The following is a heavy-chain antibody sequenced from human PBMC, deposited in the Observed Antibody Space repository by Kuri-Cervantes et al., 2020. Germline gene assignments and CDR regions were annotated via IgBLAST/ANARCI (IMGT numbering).Heavy chain of an antibody. Sequence: GGSLRLSCAASGFTFDDYAMHWVRQAPGKGLEWVSGISWNSGSIGYADSVKGRFTISRDNAKNSLYLQMNSLRAEDTALYYCAKVGADHDAFDIWGQGTTVTVSS. J-gene: IGHJ3*02. CDR2: ISWNSGSI. CDR3: AKVGADHDAFDI. CDR1: GFTFDDYA. D-gene: IGHD4/OR15-4a*01. V-gene: IGHV3-9*01.